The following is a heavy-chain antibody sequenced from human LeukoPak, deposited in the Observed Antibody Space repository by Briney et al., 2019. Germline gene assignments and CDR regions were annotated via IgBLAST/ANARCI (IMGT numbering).Heavy chain of an antibody. J-gene: IGHJ6*02. CDR2: ISYDESNK. V-gene: IGHV3-30*03. CDR3: ARGTDTKPFWSGYWVDV. CDR1: GFTFSTYG. D-gene: IGHD3-3*01. Sequence: GRSLRLSCAASGFTFSTYGMHWVRQGPGKGLEWVAVISYDESNKYYADSVKGRFTISRDNSKNTLYLQMNSLRAEDTAVYYCARGTDTKPFWSGYWVDVWGQGTTVTVSS.